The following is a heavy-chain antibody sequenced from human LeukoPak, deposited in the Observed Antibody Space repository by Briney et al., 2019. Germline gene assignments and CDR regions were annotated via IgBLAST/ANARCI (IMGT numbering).Heavy chain of an antibody. J-gene: IGHJ4*02. V-gene: IGHV1-69*06. Sequence: SVKVSCKASGGTFSSYAISWVRQAPGQGLEWMGGIIPIFGTANYAQKFQGRVTITADKSTSTAYMELSSLRSEDTAVYYCARESLGQQWLFYLDYWGQGTLVTVSS. CDR3: ARESLGQQWLFYLDY. CDR2: IIPIFGTA. CDR1: GGTFSSYA. D-gene: IGHD6-19*01.